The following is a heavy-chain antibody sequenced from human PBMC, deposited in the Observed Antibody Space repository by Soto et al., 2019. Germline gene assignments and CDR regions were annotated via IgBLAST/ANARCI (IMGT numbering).Heavy chain of an antibody. D-gene: IGHD3-3*01. CDR3: ARSRYDFWSGYYPHYGMEV. Sequence: GESLKISCKGSGYSFTSYWIGWVRQMPGKGLEWMGIIYPGDSDTRYSPSFQGQVTISADKSISTAYLQWSSLKASDTAMYYWARSRYDFWSGYYPHYGMEVWGKGTTVTVPS. CDR1: GYSFTSYW. V-gene: IGHV5-51*01. CDR2: IYPGDSDT. J-gene: IGHJ6*04.